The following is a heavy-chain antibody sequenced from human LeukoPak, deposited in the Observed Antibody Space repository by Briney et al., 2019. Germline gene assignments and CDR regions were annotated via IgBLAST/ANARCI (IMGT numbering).Heavy chain of an antibody. Sequence: SVKVSCKASGGTFSSYALSWMRQAPGQGLEWMGRVIPMFDVRDYAEKFQGRITLTADTSTGTAYMELSSLTSDDTAVYYCARDPALEGTEDYRDFGGVESVDAFDVWGQGTMVTVSS. V-gene: IGHV1-69*10. CDR2: VIPMFDVR. J-gene: IGHJ3*01. CDR3: ARDPALEGTEDYRDFGGVESVDAFDV. D-gene: IGHD4-23*01. CDR1: GGTFSSYA.